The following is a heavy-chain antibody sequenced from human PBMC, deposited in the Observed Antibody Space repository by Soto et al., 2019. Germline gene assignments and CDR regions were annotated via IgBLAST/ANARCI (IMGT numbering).Heavy chain of an antibody. CDR1: GFTFSTYA. D-gene: IGHD6-19*01. J-gene: IGHJ4*02. CDR2: ISGSGDST. V-gene: IGHV3-23*01. CDR3: VKDQTTYSSAWVESG. Sequence: LRLSCVDSGFTFSTYAMSWVRQAPGKGLEWVSSISGSGDSTFYADFVKGRFTISRDNVKNTVYLQVNSLRAEDTALYHCVKDQTTYSSAWVESGWGQGTQVTVSS.